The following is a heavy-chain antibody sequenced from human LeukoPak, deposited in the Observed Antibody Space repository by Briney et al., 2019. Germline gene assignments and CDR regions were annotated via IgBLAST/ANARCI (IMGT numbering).Heavy chain of an antibody. V-gene: IGHV3-11*06. D-gene: IGHD3-10*01. Sequence: PAGSLTLSCAASGFSLSDYYMSWIRQAPGKGLEWVSYIGSSSSHTIVADPMQRRFTTSRDNAETPLSLQMTRLRAGDTAVYHWARRSGDIRGYGSREGHFDYWGQGTLVTVYS. CDR1: GFSLSDYY. J-gene: IGHJ4*02. CDR2: IGSSSSHT. CDR3: ARRSGDIRGYGSREGHFDY.